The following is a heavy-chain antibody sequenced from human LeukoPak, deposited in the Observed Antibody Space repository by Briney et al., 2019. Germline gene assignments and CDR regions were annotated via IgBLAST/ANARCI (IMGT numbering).Heavy chain of an antibody. CDR1: GYTFTSYY. V-gene: IGHV1-69*13. Sequence: GASVKVSCKASGYTFTSYYMHWVRQAPGQGLEWMGGIIPIFGTANYAQKFQGRVTITADESTSTAYMELSSLRSEDTAVYYCARAPTRNELWIQLWWGEYWGQGTLVTVPS. CDR2: IIPIFGTA. CDR3: ARAPTRNELWIQLWWGEY. J-gene: IGHJ4*02. D-gene: IGHD5-18*01.